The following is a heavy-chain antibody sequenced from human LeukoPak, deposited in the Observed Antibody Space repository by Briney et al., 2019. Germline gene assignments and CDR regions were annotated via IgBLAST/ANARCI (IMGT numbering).Heavy chain of an antibody. CDR2: IKQDGGEK. Sequence: GGSLRLSCAASGFSFSIYWMSWVRQAPGKGLEWAANIKQDGGEKYYVDSVKGRFTISRDNAKNSLYLQVNSLRAEDTAVYYCARTTVDGAFDIWGRGTMVTVSS. V-gene: IGHV3-7*01. D-gene: IGHD4-23*01. CDR1: GFSFSIYW. CDR3: ARTTVDGAFDI. J-gene: IGHJ3*02.